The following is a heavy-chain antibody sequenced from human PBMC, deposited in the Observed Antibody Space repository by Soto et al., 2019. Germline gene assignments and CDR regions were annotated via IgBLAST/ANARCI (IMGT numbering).Heavy chain of an antibody. D-gene: IGHD1-26*01. CDR2: ISGSGGST. V-gene: IGHV3-23*01. CDR3: AKFGSGSYYGFGPPPGGYYYYGMDV. CDR1: GFTFSSYA. J-gene: IGHJ6*02. Sequence: QQLGSLRLSCAASGFTFSSYAMSWVRQAPGKGLEWVSAISGSGGSTYYADSVKGRFTISRDNSKNTLYLQMNSLRAEDTAVYYCAKFGSGSYYGFGPPPGGYYYYGMDVWGQGTTVTVSS.